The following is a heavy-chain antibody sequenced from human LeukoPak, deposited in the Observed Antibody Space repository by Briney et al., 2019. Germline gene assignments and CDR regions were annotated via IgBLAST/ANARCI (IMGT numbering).Heavy chain of an antibody. Sequence: GRSLRLSCAASGFTFSSYGMHWVRQAPGKGLEWVAVISYDGSNKYYADSVKGRFTISRDNSKNTLYPQMNSLRAEDTAVYYCAKERVPDPSKYYYDSSGYYHYGGGYYFDYWGQGTLVTVSS. J-gene: IGHJ4*02. CDR3: AKERVPDPSKYYYDSSGYYHYGGGYYFDY. D-gene: IGHD3-22*01. V-gene: IGHV3-30*18. CDR2: ISYDGSNK. CDR1: GFTFSSYG.